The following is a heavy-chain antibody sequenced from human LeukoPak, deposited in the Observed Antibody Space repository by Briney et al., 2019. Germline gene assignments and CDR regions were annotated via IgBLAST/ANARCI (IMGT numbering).Heavy chain of an antibody. CDR1: GFTFSSYA. CDR3: ARDRGISTYNWFDP. V-gene: IGHV3-30-3*01. J-gene: IGHJ5*02. CDR2: ISYDGSNK. D-gene: IGHD1-26*01. Sequence: SGGSLRLSCAASGFTFSSYAMHWVRQAPGRGLEWVVVISYDGSNKYYADSVKGRFTISRDNSKNTLYLQMNSLRAEDTAVYYCARDRGISTYNWFDPWGQGTLVTVSS.